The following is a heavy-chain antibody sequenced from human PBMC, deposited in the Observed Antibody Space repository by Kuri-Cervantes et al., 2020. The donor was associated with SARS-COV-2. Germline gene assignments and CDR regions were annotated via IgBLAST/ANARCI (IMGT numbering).Heavy chain of an antibody. J-gene: IGHJ4*02. CDR1: GFTFKSYG. CDR3: ARDRPEVVPLYYFNS. Sequence: GGSLRLSCVASGFTFKSYGIHWIRQAPGKGLERVAVVSYDGTNNYYADSVKGRFSITRDNSQSTAYLQLNSLRPEDTAVYYCARDRPEVVPLYYFNSWGQGALVTVSS. D-gene: IGHD3-22*01. V-gene: IGHV3-30*03. CDR2: VSYDGTNN.